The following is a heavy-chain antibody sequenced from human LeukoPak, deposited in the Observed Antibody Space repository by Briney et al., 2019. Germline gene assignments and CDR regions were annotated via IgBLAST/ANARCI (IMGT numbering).Heavy chain of an antibody. CDR2: IYYSGST. J-gene: IGHJ3*02. V-gene: IGHV4-59*01. CDR3: ARDRGIDSSGYTADAFDI. CDR1: GGSISSYY. Sequence: PSETLSLTCTVYGGSISSYYWSWIRQPPGKGLEWIGYIYYSGSTNYNPSLKSRVTISVDTSKNQFPLKLSSVTAADTAVYYCARDRGIDSSGYTADAFDIWGQGTMVTVSS. D-gene: IGHD3-22*01.